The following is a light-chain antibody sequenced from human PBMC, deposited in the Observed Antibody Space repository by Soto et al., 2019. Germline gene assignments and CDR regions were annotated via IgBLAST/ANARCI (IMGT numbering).Light chain of an antibody. V-gene: IGKV3-11*01. CDR1: QSVSSY. J-gene: IGKJ1*01. CDR2: DAS. CDR3: QQRSNWPGT. Sequence: EIVLTRSPATLSLSPGERATLSCTASQSVSSYLAWYQQKPGQAPRLLIYDASNRATGIPARFSGSGSGTDFTLTISSLEPEDFAVYYCQQRSNWPGTFGQGTKVEIK.